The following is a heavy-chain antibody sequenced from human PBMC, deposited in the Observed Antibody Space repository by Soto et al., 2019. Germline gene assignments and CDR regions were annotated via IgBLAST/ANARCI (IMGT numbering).Heavy chain of an antibody. V-gene: IGHV1-2*04. J-gene: IGHJ6*02. CDR1: GYTFTSYY. D-gene: IGHD1-26*01. Sequence: ASVKVSCKASGYTFTSYYMHWVRQAPGQGLEWMGWINPNSGGTNYAQKFQGWVTMTRDTSISTAYMELSRLRSDDTAVYYCARGSGRRYSGYDYYGMDVWGQGTTVTVSS. CDR3: ARGSGRRYSGYDYYGMDV. CDR2: INPNSGGT.